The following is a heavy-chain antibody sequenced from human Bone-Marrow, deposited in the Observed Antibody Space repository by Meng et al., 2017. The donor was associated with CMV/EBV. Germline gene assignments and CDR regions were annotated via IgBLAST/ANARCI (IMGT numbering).Heavy chain of an antibody. CDR2: MTPYTGTT. V-gene: IGHV1-8*01. Sequence: ASVKVSCKASGDTFSNYDIHWVRQATGQGLEWMGWMTPYTGTTGYAQKFQGRVTMTRNTSITTAYMEVSSLRSEDTAVYYCAGGGRKYHYNGKDVWGRGSAVTVSS. J-gene: IGHJ6*02. CDR1: GDTFSNYD. D-gene: IGHD1-14*01. CDR3: AGGGRKYHYNGKDV.